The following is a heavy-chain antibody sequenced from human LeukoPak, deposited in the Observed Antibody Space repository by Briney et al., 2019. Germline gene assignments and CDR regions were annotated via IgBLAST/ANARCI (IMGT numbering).Heavy chain of an antibody. CDR3: ARGGVLWFGELLSPADY. J-gene: IGHJ4*02. CDR1: GFTFDDYG. V-gene: IGHV3-20*04. D-gene: IGHD3-10*01. Sequence: GGSLRLSCAASGFTFDDYGMSWVRQAPGKGLEWVSGINWNGGSTGYADSVKGRFTISRDNAKNSLYLQMNSLRAEDTALYYCARGGVLWFGELLSPADYWGQGTLVTVSS. CDR2: INWNGGST.